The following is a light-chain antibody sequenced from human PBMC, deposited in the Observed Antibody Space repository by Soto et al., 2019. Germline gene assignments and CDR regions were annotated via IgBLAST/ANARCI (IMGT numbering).Light chain of an antibody. CDR1: ETLSSSY. CDR2: GAS. V-gene: IGKV3-20*01. Sequence: EIVLTQSPGTLSLSPGEGATLSCRASETLSSSYLHWYQQKPGQAPRLIIFGASNRATGIPDRFSGSASGKELTLTIRRLEPEDFAVYYCQQYGSALPLTFGGGTRVETK. CDR3: QQYGSALPLT. J-gene: IGKJ4*01.